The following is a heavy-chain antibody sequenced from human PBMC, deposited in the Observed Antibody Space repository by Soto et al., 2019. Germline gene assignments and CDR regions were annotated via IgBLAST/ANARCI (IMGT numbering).Heavy chain of an antibody. CDR1: GFTFSSYG. J-gene: IGHJ6*02. Sequence: GGSLRLSCAASGFTFSSYGMHWVRQAPGKGLEWVAVIWYDGSNKYYADSVKGRFTISRDNSKNTLYLQMNSLRAEDTAVYYCARDRTGPSGMDVWGQGTTVTVSS. CDR2: IWYDGSNK. V-gene: IGHV3-33*01. CDR3: ARDRTGPSGMDV. D-gene: IGHD3-10*01.